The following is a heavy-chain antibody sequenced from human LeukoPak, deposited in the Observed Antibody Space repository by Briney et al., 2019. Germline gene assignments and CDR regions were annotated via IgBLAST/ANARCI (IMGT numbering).Heavy chain of an antibody. CDR2: IYSSGSN. CDR3: AREPTSGREPTSGRPLDY. D-gene: IGHD5-12*01. Sequence: ETLSLTCTVSGGSISGYFWSWIRQPAGRGLEWIGRIYSSGSNNYNPSLKSRVTMSLDTSKNHLSLSLSSVTAADTAVYYCAREPTSGREPTSGRPLDYWGQGTLVTVSS. V-gene: IGHV4-4*07. J-gene: IGHJ4*02. CDR1: GGSISGYF.